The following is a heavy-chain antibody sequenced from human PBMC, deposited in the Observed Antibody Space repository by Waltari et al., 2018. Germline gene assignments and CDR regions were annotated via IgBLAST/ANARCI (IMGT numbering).Heavy chain of an antibody. D-gene: IGHD5-12*01. V-gene: IGHV4-4*07. CDR3: AREVLPNATIWRSYFDY. CDR2: IYTGRHT. J-gene: IGHJ4*02. CDR1: GDSISSYY. Sequence: QVQLQESGPGLVKPSEPLSLTCTVSGDSISSYYWSWIRQPAVKGLEYIGRIYTGRHTNHNPSLESRVTMSLDTSKNEFSLKLSSVTAADTAVYYCAREVLPNATIWRSYFDYWGQGSLVTVSS.